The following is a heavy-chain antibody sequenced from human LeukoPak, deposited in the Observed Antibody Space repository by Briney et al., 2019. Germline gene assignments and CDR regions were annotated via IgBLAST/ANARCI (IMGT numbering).Heavy chain of an antibody. CDR3: ARLSVVVRKRKGLRFDY. Sequence: SETLSLTCAVYGGSFSGYYWSWLRQPPGKGLEWIGEINHSGSTNYNPSLKSRVTISVDTSKNQFSLKLSSVTAADTAVYYCARLSVVVRKRKGLRFDYWGQGTLVTVSS. V-gene: IGHV4-34*01. J-gene: IGHJ4*02. D-gene: IGHD3-22*01. CDR1: GGSFSGYY. CDR2: INHSGST.